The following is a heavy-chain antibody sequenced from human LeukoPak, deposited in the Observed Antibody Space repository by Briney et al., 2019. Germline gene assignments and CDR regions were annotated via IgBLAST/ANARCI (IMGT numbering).Heavy chain of an antibody. CDR2: ISGSGDST. V-gene: IGHV3-23*01. Sequence: GGSLRLSCTASGFTFSSYAINWVRQAPGKGLEWVSAISGSGDSTYYADSVKGRFTISRDNSRNTLYLQMNSLRAEDTAVYYCARDPRAMVRGLNGFDYWGQGTLVTVSS. CDR3: ARDPRAMVRGLNGFDY. D-gene: IGHD3-10*01. CDR1: GFTFSSYA. J-gene: IGHJ4*02.